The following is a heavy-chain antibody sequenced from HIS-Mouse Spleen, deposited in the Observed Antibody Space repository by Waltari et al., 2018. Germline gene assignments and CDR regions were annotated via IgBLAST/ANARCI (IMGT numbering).Heavy chain of an antibody. J-gene: IGHJ2*01. CDR3: AREIPYSSSWYDWYFDL. V-gene: IGHV4-39*07. CDR2: IYSSGSH. CDR1: GGSISSSSYY. D-gene: IGHD6-13*01. Sequence: QLQLQESGPGLVKPSETLSLTCTVSGGSISSSSYYWGWIRQPPGKGLGWIGSIYSSGSHHHHPSLKSRVTISVDTSKNQFSLKLSSVTAADTAVYYCAREIPYSSSWYDWYFDLWGRGTLVTVSS.